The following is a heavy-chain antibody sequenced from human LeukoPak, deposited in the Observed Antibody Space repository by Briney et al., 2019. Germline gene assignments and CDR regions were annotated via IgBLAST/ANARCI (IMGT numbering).Heavy chain of an antibody. CDR3: TTSEDVDTAIDY. J-gene: IGHJ4*02. V-gene: IGHV3-15*01. D-gene: IGHD5-18*01. Sequence: GGSLRLSCAASGFTFSNAWMSWVRQDPGKGLEWVGRIKSKTDGGTTDYAAPVKGRFTISRDDSKNTLYLQMNSLKTEDTAVYYCTTSEDVDTAIDYWGQGTPVTVSS. CDR2: IKSKTDGGTT. CDR1: GFTFSNAW.